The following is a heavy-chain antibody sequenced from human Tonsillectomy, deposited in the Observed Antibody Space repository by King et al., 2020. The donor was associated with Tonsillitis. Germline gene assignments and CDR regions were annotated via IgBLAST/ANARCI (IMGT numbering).Heavy chain of an antibody. V-gene: IGHV1-69*06. J-gene: IGHJ4*01. Sequence: QVQLVQSGAEVRKPGSSVRVSCKASGGTFSGYAISWVRQAPGQGLEWLGRIIPLFGTAIYPQTFQGRVMITADKSTNTAYMELSSLKSEDTAVYFCARVKAGGDYVGPFDYWGHGTLVTVSS. CDR1: GGTFSGYA. CDR3: ARVKAGGDYVGPFDY. CDR2: IIPLFGTA. D-gene: IGHD4-17*01.